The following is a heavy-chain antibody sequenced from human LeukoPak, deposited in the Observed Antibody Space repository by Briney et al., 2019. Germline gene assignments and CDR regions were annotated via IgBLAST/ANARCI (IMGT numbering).Heavy chain of an antibody. CDR3: ARARTTMTDLWF. V-gene: IGHV4-30-2*01. D-gene: IGHD4-17*01. Sequence: SETLSLTCTVSGDSLSTGPYSWSWIRQKPGMGLEWIGYVSQSGSTYYNPSIKSRVTISVGTSKNKFSLKLNSVTAADTAIYYCARARTTMTDLWFWGQGTLVTVSS. CDR2: VSQSGST. CDR1: GDSLSTGPYS. J-gene: IGHJ4*02.